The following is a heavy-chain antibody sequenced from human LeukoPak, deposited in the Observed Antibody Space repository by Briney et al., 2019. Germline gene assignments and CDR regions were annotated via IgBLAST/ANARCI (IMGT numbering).Heavy chain of an antibody. Sequence: GGSLRLSCSASGFTFRNYRMHWVRQAPGEGLEYVSAINENGGDTYYADSVKGRFTISRDNSKDTVYLQMSSLRAEDTAIYYCVSQYIEVSVDWGQGALVTVSS. D-gene: IGHD6-19*01. CDR2: INENGGDT. CDR1: GFTFRNYR. CDR3: VSQYIEVSVD. J-gene: IGHJ4*02. V-gene: IGHV3-64D*08.